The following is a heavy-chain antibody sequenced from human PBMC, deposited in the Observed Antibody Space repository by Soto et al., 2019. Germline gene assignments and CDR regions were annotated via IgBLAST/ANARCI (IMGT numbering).Heavy chain of an antibody. V-gene: IGHV4-30-4*01. J-gene: IGHJ4*02. CDR2: IYYSGST. CDR1: GGSISSGDYY. D-gene: IGHD3-3*01. Sequence: KPSETLSLTCTVSGGSISSGDYYWSWIRQPPGKGLEWIGYIYYSGSTYYNPSLKSRVTISVDTSKNQFSLKLSSVTAADTAVYYCAREGYGIFGVVPYFDYWGQGTLVTVSS. CDR3: AREGYGIFGVVPYFDY.